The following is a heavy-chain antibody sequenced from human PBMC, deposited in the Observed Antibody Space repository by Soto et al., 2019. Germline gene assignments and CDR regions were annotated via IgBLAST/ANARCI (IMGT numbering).Heavy chain of an antibody. Sequence: QVQLVQSGAEVKRPGSSVKVSCQASGGTFSTVAISWVRQAPGQGLEWMGGLIPIFDTTNHAQKFQGRVTIIAEESTSTAYMERMSLRFEDTAVSDCAGAKAERARSYDFWGGSFDAWGQGTLVSVSS. CDR2: LIPIFDTT. D-gene: IGHD3-3*01. J-gene: IGHJ4*02. CDR1: GGTFSTVA. V-gene: IGHV1-69*01. CDR3: AGAKAERARSYDFWGGSFDA.